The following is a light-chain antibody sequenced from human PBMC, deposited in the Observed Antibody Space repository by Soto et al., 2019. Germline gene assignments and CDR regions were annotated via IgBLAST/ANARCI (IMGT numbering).Light chain of an antibody. V-gene: IGKV2-28*01. Sequence: DIVMTQSPFSLPVTPGEPASMSCRSSQSLLHSNGRNYLDWYLQKPGQSPQLLIYGGFNRASGVPDRFSGSGSGTEFTLKISRVEAEDIGVYYCLQALQAPFTFGPGTKLAIK. CDR1: QSLLHSNGRNY. CDR2: GGF. CDR3: LQALQAPFT. J-gene: IGKJ3*01.